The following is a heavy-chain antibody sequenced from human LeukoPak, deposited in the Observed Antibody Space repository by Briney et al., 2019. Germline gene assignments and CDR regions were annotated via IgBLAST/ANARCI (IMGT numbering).Heavy chain of an antibody. Sequence: GGSLRLSYAASGFTFSSYAMIWVRQAPGKGLVEVIAISGSGGSTYYADSVKGRFTISRDNSKNTLYLQMNSLRAEDTAVYYCAKKRWELPQSPLDYWGQGTLVTVSS. V-gene: IGHV3-23*01. CDR1: GFTFSSYA. D-gene: IGHD1-26*01. CDR3: AKKRWELPQSPLDY. J-gene: IGHJ4*02. CDR2: ISGSGGST.